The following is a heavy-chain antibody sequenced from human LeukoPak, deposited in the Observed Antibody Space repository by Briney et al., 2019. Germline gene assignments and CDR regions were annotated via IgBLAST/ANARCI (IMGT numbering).Heavy chain of an antibody. J-gene: IGHJ5*02. V-gene: IGHV4-59*12. Sequence: SETLSLTCTVSGGSISSYYWSWIRQPPGKGLEWIGYIHYNGTTNYNPSLKSRVTISVDTSKNQFSLKLSSVTAADTAVYYCARGGPENDYVEDWFDPWGQGTQVTVSS. CDR2: IHYNGTT. CDR1: GGSISSYY. CDR3: ARGGPENDYVEDWFDP. D-gene: IGHD4-17*01.